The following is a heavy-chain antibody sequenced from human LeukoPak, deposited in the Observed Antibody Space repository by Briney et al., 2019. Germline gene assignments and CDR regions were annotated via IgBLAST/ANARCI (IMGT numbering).Heavy chain of an antibody. D-gene: IGHD3-16*01. CDR2: ISTSSSYI. CDR3: ARVVWGQLTYYFDY. J-gene: IGHJ4*02. Sequence: PGGSLRLSCAASGFTFDDYAMHWVRQAPGKGLEWVSSISTSSSYIYYADSVKGRFTIFRDNAKNSLYLQMNSLRAEDTAVYYCARVVWGQLTYYFDYWGQGTLVTVSS. V-gene: IGHV3-21*01. CDR1: GFTFDDYA.